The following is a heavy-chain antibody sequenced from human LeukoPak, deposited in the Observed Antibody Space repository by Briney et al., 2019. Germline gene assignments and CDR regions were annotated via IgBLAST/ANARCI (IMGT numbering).Heavy chain of an antibody. V-gene: IGHV4-59*01. D-gene: IGHD6-13*01. CDR1: GGSISSYY. Sequence: SETLSLTCTVSGGSISSYYWSWIRQPPGKGLEWIGYVYYSGSTNYNPSLKSRVTISVDTSKNQFSLKLSSVTAADTTVYYCARAAAGYYFDYWGQGTLVTVSS. CDR3: ARAAAGYYFDY. CDR2: VYYSGST. J-gene: IGHJ4*02.